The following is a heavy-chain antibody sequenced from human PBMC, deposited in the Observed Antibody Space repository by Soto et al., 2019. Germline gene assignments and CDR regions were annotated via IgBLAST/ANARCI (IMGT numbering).Heavy chain of an antibody. D-gene: IGHD3-22*01. V-gene: IGHV3-21*01. J-gene: IGHJ4*02. CDR2: ISSSSSYI. CDR3: ARDTYYYDSSGYSSLDY. CDR1: GFTFSSYS. Sequence: PGGSLRLSCAASGFTFSSYSMNWVRQAPGKGLEWASSISSSSSYIYYADSVKGRFTISRDNAKNSLYLQMNSLRAEDTAVYYRARDTYYYDSSGYSSLDYWGQGTLVTVSS.